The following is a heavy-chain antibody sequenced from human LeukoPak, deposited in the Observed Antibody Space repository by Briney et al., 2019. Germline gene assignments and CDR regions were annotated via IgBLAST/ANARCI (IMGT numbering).Heavy chain of an antibody. V-gene: IGHV4-39*01. CDR1: GGSIRSSNYY. D-gene: IGHD3-22*01. CDR2: IYYSGST. J-gene: IGHJ5*02. Sequence: SETLSLTCNVLGGSIRSSNYYWGWIRQPPGKGLEWIGSIYYSGSTYYNPSLKGRGTMSVDTSNNQFSLKLTSATATDTAVYYCVRLFYYDSRGPPSWGQGTLITVSS. CDR3: VRLFYYDSRGPPS.